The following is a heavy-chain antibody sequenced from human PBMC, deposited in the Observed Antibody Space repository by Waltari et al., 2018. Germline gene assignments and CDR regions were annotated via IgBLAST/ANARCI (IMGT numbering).Heavy chain of an antibody. V-gene: IGHV5-51*01. J-gene: IGHJ6*02. CDR3: ARQDAVLDAAPGLRTMDV. D-gene: IGHD5-18*01. CDR2: IYLRDSDT. CDR1: GYSFTSAW. Sequence: VQLVQSGAEVKNPGESLRISCRDSGYSFTSAWIAWVRKMPGKGLEWMGIIYLRDSDTRYAPSFQGQVTISADKSISTAFLQWSSLKASDTAMYYCARQDAVLDAAPGLRTMDVWGQGTTVTVSS.